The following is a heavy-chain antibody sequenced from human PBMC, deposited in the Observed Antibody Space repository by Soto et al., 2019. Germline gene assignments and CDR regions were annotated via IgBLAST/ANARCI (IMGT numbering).Heavy chain of an antibody. D-gene: IGHD3-22*01. CDR1: GGTFSSYA. CDR2: IIAIFGTA. Sequence: QVQLVQSGAEVKKPGSSVKVSCKASGGTFSSYAISWVRQAPGQGLEWMGGIIAIFGTANDAQKFQGRVTLTADESTSTAYMELSSLSSEDTAVYYCARSQDYYDSSGYYHYNWFDPWGQGTLVTVSS. V-gene: IGHV1-69*01. CDR3: ARSQDYYDSSGYYHYNWFDP. J-gene: IGHJ5*02.